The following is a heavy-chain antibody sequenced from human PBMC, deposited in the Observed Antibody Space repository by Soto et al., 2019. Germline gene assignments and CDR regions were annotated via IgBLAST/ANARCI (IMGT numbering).Heavy chain of an antibody. CDR1: GFTFSDYP. V-gene: IGHV3-48*02. Sequence: EGSLRLSCAASGFTFSDYPMNWVRQAPGKGLEWVSSIRTISSAIYFADSVRGRFTISRDNARNSLYLQMTSLRDEDTAVYYCARETPSFDSWGQGTLVTVS. CDR2: IRTISSAI. D-gene: IGHD2-15*01. CDR3: ARETPSFDS. J-gene: IGHJ4*02.